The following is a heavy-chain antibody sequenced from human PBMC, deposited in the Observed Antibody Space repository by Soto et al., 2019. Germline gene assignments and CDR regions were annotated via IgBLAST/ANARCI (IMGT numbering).Heavy chain of an antibody. CDR1: GGSISGSSYY. CDR3: ASHGWFPGYSFSGWFDY. CDR2: MYYSGST. J-gene: IGHJ5*01. D-gene: IGHD5-18*01. V-gene: IGHV4-39*01. Sequence: PSETLSLTCTVSGGSISGSSYYWGWIRQPPGKGLEWIGSMYYSGSTYYNPSLKSRVTISVDTSKNQFSLRLSSVTAADTAVYYCASHGWFPGYSFSGWFDYWGQGTLLTVSS.